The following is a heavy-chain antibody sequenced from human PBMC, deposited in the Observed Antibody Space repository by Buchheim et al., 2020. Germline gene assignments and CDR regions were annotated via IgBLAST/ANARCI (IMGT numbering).Heavy chain of an antibody. CDR2: ISYDGSNK. J-gene: IGHJ4*02. V-gene: IGHV3-30*04. Sequence: QVQLVESGGGVVQPGRSLRLSCAASGFTFSSYAMHWVRQAPGKGLEWVAVISYDGSNKYYADSVKGRFTISRDNSNNTLFLQMNSLRAEDTAVYYCARDYDFWSGYYYYWGQGTL. CDR3: ARDYDFWSGYYYY. D-gene: IGHD3-3*01. CDR1: GFTFSSYA.